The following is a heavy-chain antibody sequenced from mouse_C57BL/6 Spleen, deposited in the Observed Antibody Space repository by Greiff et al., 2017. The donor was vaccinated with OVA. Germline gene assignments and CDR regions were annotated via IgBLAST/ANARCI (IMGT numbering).Heavy chain of an antibody. D-gene: IGHD1-1*01. CDR2: IYPGDGDT. Sequence: VKLVESGPELVKPGASVKISCKASGYAFSSSWMNWVKQRPGKGLEWIGRIYPGDGDTNYNGKFKGKATLTAYKTSSTAYMQLSSLTSEDSAVDFCALITTVVATDYWGQGTTLTVSS. CDR1: GYAFSSSW. CDR3: ALITTVVATDY. J-gene: IGHJ2*01. V-gene: IGHV1-82*01.